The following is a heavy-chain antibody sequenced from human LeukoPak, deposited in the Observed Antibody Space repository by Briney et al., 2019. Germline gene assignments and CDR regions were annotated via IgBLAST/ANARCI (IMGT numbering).Heavy chain of an antibody. CDR3: AKARGLLFGPDAFDV. J-gene: IGHJ3*01. D-gene: IGHD2-21*02. Sequence: SETLSLTCTVSGGSISSGGFFWSWIRQPPGKGLEWIGYVYQDGRTYYNPSLKSRVTISIDRSRNQFSLNVSSVTAADTAVFFCAKARGLLFGPDAFDVWGQGALVTVSS. V-gene: IGHV4-30-2*01. CDR2: VYQDGRT. CDR1: GGSISSGGFF.